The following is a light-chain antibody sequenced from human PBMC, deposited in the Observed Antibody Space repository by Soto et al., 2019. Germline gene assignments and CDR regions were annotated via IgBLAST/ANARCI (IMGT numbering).Light chain of an antibody. Sequence: DIQMTQSPSSLSASVGDRVTMTCRASQSIGKYLSWFQQTPGNAPKLLIYAASGLQSGVPSRFSGSGSGTDFTLTISCLQSEDFATYYCQQYYSYPRTFGQGTKVDIK. V-gene: IGKV1-39*01. CDR1: QSIGKY. CDR3: QQYYSYPRT. J-gene: IGKJ1*01. CDR2: AAS.